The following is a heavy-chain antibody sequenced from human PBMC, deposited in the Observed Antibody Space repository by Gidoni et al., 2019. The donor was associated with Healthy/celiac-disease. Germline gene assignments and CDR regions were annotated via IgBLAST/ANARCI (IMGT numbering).Heavy chain of an antibody. CDR2: ISGRGGST. Sequence: EVQLLESGGGLVQPGGSLRLSCAASGFPLRSYAMSWVRQAPGKGMEWVSAISGRGGSTYYADSVKGRFTISRDNSKNTLYLQMNSLRAEDTAVYYCAKFVVRGVIITFYYMDVWGKGTTVTVSS. CDR1: GFPLRSYA. D-gene: IGHD3-10*01. V-gene: IGHV3-23*01. CDR3: AKFVVRGVIITFYYMDV. J-gene: IGHJ6*03.